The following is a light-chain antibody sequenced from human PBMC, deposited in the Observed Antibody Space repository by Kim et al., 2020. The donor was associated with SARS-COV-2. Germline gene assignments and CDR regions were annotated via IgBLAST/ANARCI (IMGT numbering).Light chain of an antibody. V-gene: IGLV2-11*01. CDR3: CSYAGTYTLV. J-gene: IGLJ3*02. CDR2: DVR. CDR1: SSDIGGYNS. Sequence: QSALTQPRSVSGSPGQSVTIACTGTSSDIGGYNSVSWFQQHPGKAPKLMIYDVRQRPSGVPDRFSGSKSDNTASLTISGLQAEDEADYYCCSYAGTYTLVFGGGTQLTVL.